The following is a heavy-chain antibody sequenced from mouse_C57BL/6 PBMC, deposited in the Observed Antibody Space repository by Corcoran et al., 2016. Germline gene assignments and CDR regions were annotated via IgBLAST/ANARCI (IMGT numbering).Heavy chain of an antibody. D-gene: IGHD1-1*01. Sequence: QIQLVQSGPEMKKPGETVKISCKASGYTFTTYGMRWVKQPPGKGLKWMGWINTYSGVPTYADDFKGRFAFSLETSASTAYLQINNHTNEDTATYFCARSSLYYCSSYYFDYWGQGTTLTVSS. CDR1: GYTFTTYG. V-gene: IGHV9-3*01. CDR2: INTYSGVP. J-gene: IGHJ2*01. CDR3: ARSSLYYCSSYYFDY.